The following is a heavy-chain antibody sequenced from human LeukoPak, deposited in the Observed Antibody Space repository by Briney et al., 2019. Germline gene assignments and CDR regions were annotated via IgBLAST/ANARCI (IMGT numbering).Heavy chain of an antibody. V-gene: IGHV1-2*02. J-gene: IGHJ3*01. CDR3: AREYYDSSGTKYAFDV. CDR1: GYTLIDYY. D-gene: IGHD3-22*01. Sequence: ASVKGSCKASGYTLIDYYMHWVRQAPGQGLEWMGCIDPDSGGTKYAQKFQGRVTMTRDTSISTAYMELSRLRSDDTAVYFCAREYYDSSGTKYAFDVWGRGTMVTVSS. CDR2: IDPDSGGT.